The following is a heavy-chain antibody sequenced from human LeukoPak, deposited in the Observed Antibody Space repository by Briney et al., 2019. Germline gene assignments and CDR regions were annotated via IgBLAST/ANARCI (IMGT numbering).Heavy chain of an antibody. Sequence: GGSLRLSCAASGFTFSSYGMHWVRQAPAKGLEWVAGIWYDGSNEIYADSVKGRFTISRDTSKNTLSLQMDSLRDEDTAVYYCAREIRSRWYYIESWGKGTRVTVSS. CDR3: AREIRSRWYYIES. CDR2: IWYDGSNE. V-gene: IGHV3-33*01. D-gene: IGHD2-15*01. J-gene: IGHJ4*02. CDR1: GFTFSSYG.